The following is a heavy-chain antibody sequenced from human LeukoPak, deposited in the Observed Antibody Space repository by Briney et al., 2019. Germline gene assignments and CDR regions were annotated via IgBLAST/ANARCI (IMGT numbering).Heavy chain of an antibody. CDR2: IIPIFGTA. J-gene: IGHJ6*02. Sequence: VASVKVSCKASGGTFSSYAISWVRQAPGQGLEWMGGIIPIFGTANYAQKFQGRVTITADESTSTAYMELSSLRSEDTAVYYCARHTSFYGGNLGYYYGMDVWGQGTTVTVSS. D-gene: IGHD4-23*01. CDR1: GGTFSSYA. V-gene: IGHV1-69*13. CDR3: ARHTSFYGGNLGYYYGMDV.